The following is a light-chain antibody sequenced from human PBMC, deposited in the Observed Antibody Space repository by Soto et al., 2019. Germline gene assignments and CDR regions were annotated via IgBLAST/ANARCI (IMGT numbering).Light chain of an antibody. CDR2: AAS. CDR1: QDISTW. CDR3: QQGDSFPFT. J-gene: IGKJ4*01. V-gene: IGKV1-12*01. Sequence: DIQMTQSPSSVSASVGDTVTITCRASQDISTWVAWYQQKPGKAPKLLISAASTLQDGVPRRFSGGGSGTDFSLIISSLQPEDFASYFCQQGDSFPFTFGGGTKVEIK.